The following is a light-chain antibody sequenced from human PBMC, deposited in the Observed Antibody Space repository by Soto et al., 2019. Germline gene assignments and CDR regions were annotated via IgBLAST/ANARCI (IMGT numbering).Light chain of an antibody. CDR2: KVS. Sequence: DFVMPQSPLSLPVSLGQPASISCRSSQSLVHSDGIAYLNWFHQRPGRSPRRLIYKVSNRDSGVPARFSGSGSGTDFTLKISRVEAEDVGIYYCMQGTHWPITFGHGTRLEIK. V-gene: IGKV2-30*02. J-gene: IGKJ5*01. CDR3: MQGTHWPIT. CDR1: QSLVHSDGIAY.